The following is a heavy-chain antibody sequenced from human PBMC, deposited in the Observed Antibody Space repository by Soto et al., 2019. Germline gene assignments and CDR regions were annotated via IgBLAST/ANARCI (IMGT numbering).Heavy chain of an antibody. CDR2: IDHGGST. D-gene: IGHD2-21*02. J-gene: IGHJ4*02. CDR3: AAYDVGTIIQDY. V-gene: IGHV4-34*08. CDR1: GATFSSHS. Sequence: NPSETLSLTCAIYGATFSSHSRSWVRQPPGKGLEWIGEIDHGGSTNYNPSLKSRVTISGNTSKNQFSLELRSLTAADTGVYYCAAYDVGTIIQDYWGQGTRVTVSS.